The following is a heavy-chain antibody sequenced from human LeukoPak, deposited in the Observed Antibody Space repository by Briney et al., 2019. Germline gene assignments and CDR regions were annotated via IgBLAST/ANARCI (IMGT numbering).Heavy chain of an antibody. Sequence: SETLSLTCTVSGGSISSYYWSWIRQPPGKGLEWIGYIYYSGNTYYNPSLKSRVTISVDTSKNQFSLELSSVAAADTAVYYCARGGSYYCFDPWGQGTLVTVSS. CDR3: ARGGSYYCFDP. V-gene: IGHV4-59*08. CDR1: GGSISSYY. CDR2: IYYSGNT. J-gene: IGHJ5*02. D-gene: IGHD1-26*01.